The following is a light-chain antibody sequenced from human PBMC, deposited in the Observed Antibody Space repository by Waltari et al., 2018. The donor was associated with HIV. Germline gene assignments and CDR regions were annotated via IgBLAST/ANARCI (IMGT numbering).Light chain of an antibody. CDR3: QQTYSTLALT. J-gene: IGKJ4*01. CDR2: AAS. Sequence: DIQLTQSPSSLSASVGARVTITCRASQNINTYLNWYHQQPGKAPRLLIYAASSLQSGVPSRFSGSGSGTEFTLTVRTLQPEDFATYYCQQTYSTLALTFGGGTKVDMK. CDR1: QNINTY. V-gene: IGKV1-39*01.